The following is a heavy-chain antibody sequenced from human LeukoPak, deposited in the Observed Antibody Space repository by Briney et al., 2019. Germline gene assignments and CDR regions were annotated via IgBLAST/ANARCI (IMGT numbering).Heavy chain of an antibody. Sequence: QPGRSLRLSCAASGFTFSSYGMHWVRQAPGKGLEWVAVIWYDGSNKYYADSVKGRFTISRDNSKNTLYLQMNSLRAEDTAVYYCAKDHANKTYLYQLLFSPYYFDYWGQGTLVTVSS. CDR2: IWYDGSNK. J-gene: IGHJ4*02. D-gene: IGHD2-2*01. CDR1: GFTFSSYG. CDR3: AKDHANKTYLYQLLFSPYYFDY. V-gene: IGHV3-33*06.